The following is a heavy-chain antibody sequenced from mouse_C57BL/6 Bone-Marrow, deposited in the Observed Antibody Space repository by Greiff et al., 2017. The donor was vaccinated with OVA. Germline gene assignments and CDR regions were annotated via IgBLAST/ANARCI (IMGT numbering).Heavy chain of an antibody. J-gene: IGHJ3*01. Sequence: DVKLVESGGGLVKPGGSLKLSCAASGFTFSSYAMSWVRQTPEQRLEWVATISDGGSYTYYPDNVKGRFTISRDNAKNNLYLQMSHLKSEDTAMYYCARDNWGGFAYWGQGTLVTVSA. CDR2: ISDGGSYT. CDR1: GFTFSSYA. CDR3: ARDNWGGFAY. V-gene: IGHV5-4*01. D-gene: IGHD4-1*01.